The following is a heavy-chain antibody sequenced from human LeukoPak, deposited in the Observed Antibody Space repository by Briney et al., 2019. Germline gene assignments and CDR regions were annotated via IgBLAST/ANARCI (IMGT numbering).Heavy chain of an antibody. V-gene: IGHV4-39*01. D-gene: IGHD4-17*01. Sequence: KSSGSLSLTCTVSGGSISSSTYYSAWIRQPPGKGLEWIGNIYYSGSTYYNTSLKSRVTISVDTSKNQLSLKLNSVTAADTAVYYCARPTLGYGDYDPPPFDYWGQGTLVTVSS. CDR1: GGSISSSTYY. J-gene: IGHJ4*02. CDR3: ARPTLGYGDYDPPPFDY. CDR2: IYYSGST.